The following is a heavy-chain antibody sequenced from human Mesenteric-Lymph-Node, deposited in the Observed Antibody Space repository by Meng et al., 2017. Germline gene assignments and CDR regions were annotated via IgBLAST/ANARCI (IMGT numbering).Heavy chain of an antibody. CDR3: AQPRGMVDIDY. V-gene: IGHV3-21*01. Sequence: VQLVGAGGGLVKPGGSLRLSCAASGFTFSSYSMTWVRQAPGKGLEWVSSISSSSSYIYYADSVKGRFTISRDNAKNTLYLQMNSLRAEDTAVYYCAQPRGMVDIDYLGQGTLVTVSS. J-gene: IGHJ4*02. D-gene: IGHD3-10*01. CDR2: ISSSSSYI. CDR1: GFTFSSYS.